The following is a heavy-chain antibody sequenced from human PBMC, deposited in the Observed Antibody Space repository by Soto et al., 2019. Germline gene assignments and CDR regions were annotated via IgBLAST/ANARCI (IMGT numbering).Heavy chain of an antibody. D-gene: IGHD6-6*01. V-gene: IGHV4-34*01. Sequence: SETLSLTCAVYGGSFSGYYWSWIRQPPGKGLEWIGEINHSGSTNYNPSLKSRVTISVDTSKSQFSLKLSSVTAADTAVYYCARAIGTSSSHYYYGMDVWGQGTTVTVSS. CDR2: INHSGST. J-gene: IGHJ6*02. CDR1: GGSFSGYY. CDR3: ARAIGTSSSHYYYGMDV.